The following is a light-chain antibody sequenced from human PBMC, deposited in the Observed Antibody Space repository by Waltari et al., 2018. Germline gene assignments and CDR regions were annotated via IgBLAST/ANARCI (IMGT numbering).Light chain of an antibody. Sequence: SYVLTQPPSVSVAPGQTARITCGGNNIGNKSVHWYQQKPGQAPVLVGYDDSDRPSGTPERFSGSNSGNTATLTISRVEAGDEADYYCQVWDSSSDHVVFGGGTKLTVL. V-gene: IGLV3-21*02. CDR3: QVWDSSSDHVV. CDR1: NIGNKS. J-gene: IGLJ2*01. CDR2: DDS.